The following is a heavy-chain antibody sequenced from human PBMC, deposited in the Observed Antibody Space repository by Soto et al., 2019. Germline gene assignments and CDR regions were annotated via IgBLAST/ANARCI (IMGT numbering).Heavy chain of an antibody. CDR1: GFTFSSYA. D-gene: IGHD5-18*01. CDR3: ANSASSRVHNTAMVTLRYFDY. V-gene: IGHV3-23*01. J-gene: IGHJ4*02. CDR2: ISGSGGST. Sequence: PGGSLRLSCAASGFTFSSYAMSWVRQAPGKGLEWVSAISGSGGSTYYADSVKGRFTISRDNSKNTLYLQMNSLRAEDTAVYYCANSASSRVHNTAMVTLRYFDYWGQGTLVTVSS.